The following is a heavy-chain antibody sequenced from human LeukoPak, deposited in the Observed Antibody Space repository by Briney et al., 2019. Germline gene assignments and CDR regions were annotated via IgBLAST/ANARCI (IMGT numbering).Heavy chain of an antibody. CDR3: ARAQLGGSSDY. CDR2: ISSSSSTI. D-gene: IGHD1-26*01. CDR1: GFTFSSYS. J-gene: IGHJ4*02. V-gene: IGHV3-48*04. Sequence: GGSLRLSCAASGFTFSSYSMNWVRQAPGKGLEWVSYISSSSSTIYYADSVKGRFAISRDNAKNSLYLQMNSLRAEDTAVYYCARAQLGGSSDYWGQGTLVTVSS.